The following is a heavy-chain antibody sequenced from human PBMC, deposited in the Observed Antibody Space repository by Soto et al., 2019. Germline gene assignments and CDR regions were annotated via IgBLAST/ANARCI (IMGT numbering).Heavy chain of an antibody. CDR3: ARDRTTVTTPNYYYYYGMDV. J-gene: IGHJ6*02. CDR2: ISYDGSNK. V-gene: IGHV3-30-3*01. Sequence: GGSLRLSCAASGFTFSSYAMHWVRQAPGKGLEWVAVISYDGSNKYYADSVKGRFTISRDNSKNTLYLQMNSLRAEDTAVYYCARDRTTVTTPNYYYYYGMDVWGQGTTVTVYS. D-gene: IGHD4-17*01. CDR1: GFTFSSYA.